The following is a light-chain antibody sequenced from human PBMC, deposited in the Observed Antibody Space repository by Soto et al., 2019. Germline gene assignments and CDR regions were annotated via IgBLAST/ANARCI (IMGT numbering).Light chain of an antibody. CDR1: SNDVGSYNL. Sequence: QSALTQPASVSGSPGQSITISCIGTSNDVGSYNLVSWYQKHPNTAPRLIIYDVSNRPSGVSNRFSGSKSDNTASLTISGLQAEDEADYYCSSYTRSSTVLFGGGTKLTVL. CDR3: SSYTRSSTVL. CDR2: DVS. J-gene: IGLJ2*01. V-gene: IGLV2-14*03.